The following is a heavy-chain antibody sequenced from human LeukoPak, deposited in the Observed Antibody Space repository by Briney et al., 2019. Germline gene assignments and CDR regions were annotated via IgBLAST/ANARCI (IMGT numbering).Heavy chain of an antibody. CDR1: GFTFSNYA. D-gene: IGHD6-19*01. Sequence: GGSLRLSCVASGFTFSNYAMSWVRPAPGRGLEWVSTLSGSGFSTYYADSVKGRFTISSDNSENTLLLQMNSLGADDTGVYYCAKDGQRSGWSDYWGQGTLVTVSS. V-gene: IGHV3-23*01. J-gene: IGHJ4*02. CDR2: LSGSGFST. CDR3: AKDGQRSGWSDY.